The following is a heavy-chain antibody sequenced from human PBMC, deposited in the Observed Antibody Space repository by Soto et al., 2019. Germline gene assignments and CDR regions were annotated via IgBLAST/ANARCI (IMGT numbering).Heavy chain of an antibody. CDR2: INHSGST. V-gene: IGHV4-34*01. Sequence: SETLSLTCAVYGGSFSGYYWSWIRQPPGKGLEWIGEINHSGSTNYNPSLKSRVTISVDTSKNQFSLKLSSVTAADTAVYYCARGYCTNGVCSAHYYYGMDVWGQGTTVTVS. CDR3: ARGYCTNGVCSAHYYYGMDV. J-gene: IGHJ6*02. D-gene: IGHD2-8*01. CDR1: GGSFSGYY.